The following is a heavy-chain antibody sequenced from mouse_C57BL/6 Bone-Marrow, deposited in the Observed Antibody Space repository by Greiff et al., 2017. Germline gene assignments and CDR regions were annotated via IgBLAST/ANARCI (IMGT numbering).Heavy chain of an antibody. J-gene: IGHJ3*01. CDR3: ARSRWLPYAY. CDR2: IYPRSGNT. Sequence: VQLQQSGAELARPGASVTLSCKASGYTFTSYGISWVKQRTGQGLEWIGEIYPRSGNTYYNEKFKGKATLTADKSSSTAYMELRSLTSEDSAVYFCARSRWLPYAYWGQGTLVTVSA. CDR1: GYTFTSYG. V-gene: IGHV1-81*01. D-gene: IGHD2-2*01.